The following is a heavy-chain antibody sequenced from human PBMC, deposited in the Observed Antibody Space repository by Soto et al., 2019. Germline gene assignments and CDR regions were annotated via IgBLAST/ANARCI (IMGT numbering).Heavy chain of an antibody. CDR3: ARVVISITRGAFDA. CDR1: GGSISSSHW. D-gene: IGHD3-9*01. J-gene: IGHJ3*01. V-gene: IGHV4-4*02. CDR2: ISPSGTS. Sequence: QVQLQESGPGLVKPSGNLSLTCAVSGGSISSSHWWTWVRQSPGKGLEYIGEISPSGTSNSNPSLKSRVTISVDRSKNLFSMSLTSLTAADTAFYYCARVVISITRGAFDAWGQGTPVIVSS.